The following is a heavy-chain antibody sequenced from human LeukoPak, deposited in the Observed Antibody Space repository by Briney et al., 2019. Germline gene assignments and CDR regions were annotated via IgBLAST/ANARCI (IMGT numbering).Heavy chain of an antibody. D-gene: IGHD3-16*01. CDR1: GVTFSNYS. J-gene: IGHJ4*02. CDR3: ATYRRPFSDWGSYYFDY. V-gene: IGHV3-21*04. CDR2: ISTRSTYI. Sequence: GGSLRLSCAASGVTFSNYSMNWVRQAPGKGLEWVSSISTRSTYIYYADSVKGRFTISRDNSKNTLCLQLNSLRAEDTALYYCATYRRPFSDWGSYYFDYWGQGTLVTVSS.